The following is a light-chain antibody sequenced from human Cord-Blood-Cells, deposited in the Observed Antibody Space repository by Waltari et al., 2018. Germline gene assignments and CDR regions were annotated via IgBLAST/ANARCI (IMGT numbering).Light chain of an antibody. CDR2: EVS. Sequence: QSALTQPPSAAGSPGQSVTIPCTGNSSDVGGYNYVSWVQQHPGKAPKPMIYEVSKRPSGVPDRFSGSKSGNTASLTVSGLQAEDEADYYCSSYAGSNNLVFGTGTKVTVL. J-gene: IGLJ1*01. V-gene: IGLV2-8*01. CDR1: SSDVGGYNY. CDR3: SSYAGSNNLV.